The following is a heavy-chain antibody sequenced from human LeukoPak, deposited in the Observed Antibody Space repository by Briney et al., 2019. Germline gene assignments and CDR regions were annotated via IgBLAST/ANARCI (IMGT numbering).Heavy chain of an antibody. CDR1: GGSFSGYH. CDR2: IHHSGSA. CDR3: SGSSGGYVPLEY. V-gene: IGHV4-34*01. D-gene: IGHD1-26*01. J-gene: IGHJ4*02. Sequence: SETLSLTCAVHGGSFSGYHWTWIRQSPGRGLEWIGEIHHSGSAKYNPSLKSRVTLSVDKPNNRFFLNLTSVSAADTAMYYCSGSSGGYVPLEYWGQGSLVIVSS.